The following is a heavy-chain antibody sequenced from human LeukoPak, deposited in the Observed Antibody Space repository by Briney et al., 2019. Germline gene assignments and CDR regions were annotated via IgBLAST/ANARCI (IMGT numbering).Heavy chain of an antibody. Sequence: GGSLRLSCVASGFTFSDHAMTWVRQLPGKGLEWVSSISGSNAVSWYADSVKGRFTISRDNYKNTVFLQMNSLRAGDTAVYYCAKDIYGDSWGQGTLVTVSS. J-gene: IGHJ4*02. V-gene: IGHV3-23*01. CDR1: GFTFSDHA. CDR3: AKDIYGDS. CDR2: ISGSNAVS. D-gene: IGHD3-3*02.